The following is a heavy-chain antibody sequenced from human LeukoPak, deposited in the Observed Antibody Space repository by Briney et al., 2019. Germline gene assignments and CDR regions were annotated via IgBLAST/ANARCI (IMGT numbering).Heavy chain of an antibody. D-gene: IGHD3-3*01. Sequence: GGSLRLSCAASGFTFSSYAMSWVRQAPGKGLEWVAVISYDGSNKYYADSVKGRFTISRDNSKNTLYLQMNSLRAEDTAVYYCAKDLAAGYDFWSGYFPLPSPVDYWGQGTLVTVSS. J-gene: IGHJ4*02. V-gene: IGHV3-30-3*01. CDR2: ISYDGSNK. CDR1: GFTFSSYA. CDR3: AKDLAAGYDFWSGYFPLPSPVDY.